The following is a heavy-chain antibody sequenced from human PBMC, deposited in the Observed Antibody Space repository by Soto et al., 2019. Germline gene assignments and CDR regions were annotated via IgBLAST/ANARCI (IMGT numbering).Heavy chain of an antibody. Sequence: QVQLVQSGAEVKKPGSSVKVSCKASGGTFSSYAISWVRQAPGQGLEWMGGIIPIFGTANYAKKFQGGVTITADESTSTAYMELSSLRSEDTAVYYCARDIYCGGDCYSSGYYYYGMDVWGQGTTVTVSS. CDR1: GGTFSSYA. J-gene: IGHJ6*02. D-gene: IGHD2-21*02. CDR2: IIPIFGTA. CDR3: ARDIYCGGDCYSSGYYYYGMDV. V-gene: IGHV1-69*01.